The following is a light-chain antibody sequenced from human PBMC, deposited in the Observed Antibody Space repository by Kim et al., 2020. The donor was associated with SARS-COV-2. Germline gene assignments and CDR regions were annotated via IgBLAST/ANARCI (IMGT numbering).Light chain of an antibody. CDR1: QDISSW. Sequence: DIQMTQSPSSVSASVGDRVTITCRASQDISSWLAWYQQKPGKAPKVLIYEASNLQSGVPSRFSGSGSGTDFTLTINSLQPEDFATYYCQRAHGFPLTFGGGTKVDIK. CDR2: EAS. CDR3: QRAHGFPLT. J-gene: IGKJ4*01. V-gene: IGKV1D-12*01.